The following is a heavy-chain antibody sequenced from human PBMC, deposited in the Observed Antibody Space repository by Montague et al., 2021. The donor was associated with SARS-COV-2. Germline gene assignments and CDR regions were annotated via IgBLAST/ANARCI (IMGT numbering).Heavy chain of an antibody. V-gene: IGHV4-59*01. J-gene: IGHJ5*02. D-gene: IGHD2-15*01. Sequence: SQTLSLTCTVSGGSISSYYWTWIRQSPGKGLEWIGHIYYTGSTKNNPSLKSRVTISVDTSKTQFSLKLSSVTAADTAVYYCAREGYCSGGTCYSSGPNWFDPWGQGTLVTVSS. CDR1: GGSISSYY. CDR3: AREGYCSGGTCYSSGPNWFDP. CDR2: IYYTGST.